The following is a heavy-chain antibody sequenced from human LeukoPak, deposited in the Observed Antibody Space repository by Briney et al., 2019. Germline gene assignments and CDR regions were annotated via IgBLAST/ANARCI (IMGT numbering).Heavy chain of an antibody. V-gene: IGHV3-48*03. J-gene: IGHJ6*04. CDR2: ISSSGSTI. Sequence: GGSLSLSCAASGFTFSSYEMNWVRQAPGKGLEWVSYISSSGSTIYYADSVKGRFTISRDNAKNSLYLQMNSLRAEDTAVYYCAELGITMIGGVWGKGTTVTVSS. CDR3: AELGITMIGGV. D-gene: IGHD3-10*02. CDR1: GFTFSSYE.